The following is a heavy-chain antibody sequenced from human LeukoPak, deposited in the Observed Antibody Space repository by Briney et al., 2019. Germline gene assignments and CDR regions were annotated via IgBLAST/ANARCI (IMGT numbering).Heavy chain of an antibody. Sequence: PSETLSLTCTVSGGSISSGDYYWRWLRQPPGKGLEWIGYIYYSGSTYYNPSLKSRVTISVDTSKNRFSLKLSSVTAADTAVYYCATHSSGYDSGNDAFDIWGQGTMVTVSS. J-gene: IGHJ3*02. CDR1: GGSISSGDYY. V-gene: IGHV4-30-4*08. CDR2: IYYSGST. CDR3: ATHSSGYDSGNDAFDI. D-gene: IGHD3-22*01.